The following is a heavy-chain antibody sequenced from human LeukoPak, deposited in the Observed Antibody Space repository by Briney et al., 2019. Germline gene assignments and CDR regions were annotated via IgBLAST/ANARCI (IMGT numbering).Heavy chain of an antibody. CDR1: GFTFSSYG. Sequence: PGGSLRLSCAASGFTFSSYGMHWVRQAPGKGLEWVAVISYDGSNKYYADSVKGRFTISRDNSKNTLYLQMNSLRAEDTAVYYCAKVPAASGDYYDMDVWGQGTTVTVSS. CDR3: AKVPAASGDYYDMDV. V-gene: IGHV3-30*18. CDR2: ISYDGSNK. D-gene: IGHD2-2*01. J-gene: IGHJ6*02.